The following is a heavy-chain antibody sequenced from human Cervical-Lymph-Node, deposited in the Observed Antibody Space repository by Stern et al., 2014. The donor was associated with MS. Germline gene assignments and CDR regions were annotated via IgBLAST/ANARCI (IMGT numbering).Heavy chain of an antibody. CDR1: GGTFSKFP. Sequence: DQLVESVAEVTKPGSSVKVSCKASGGTFSKFPSSWVRQAPGPGLEWMGGILPVFATPAYAQDFRGSVTITADVSTSTVYMELSILRSDDTAVYSCALSSETSDRWYSLGYDLWGQGTLVTVSS. CDR3: ALSSETSDRWYSLGYDL. D-gene: IGHD6-13*01. J-gene: IGHJ5*02. V-gene: IGHV1-69*01. CDR2: ILPVFATP.